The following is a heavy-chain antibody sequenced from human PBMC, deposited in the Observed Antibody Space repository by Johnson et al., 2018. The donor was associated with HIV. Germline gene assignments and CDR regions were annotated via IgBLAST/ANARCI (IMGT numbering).Heavy chain of an antibody. D-gene: IGHD1-26*01. J-gene: IGHJ3*02. CDR3: ARPPPLMGNYGCDI. V-gene: IGHV3-13*01. CDR2: IGTAGDT. Sequence: VQLVESGGGLVQPGGSLRLSCAASGFTFSSYDMHWVRQATGKGLEWVSAIGTAGDTYYPGSVKGRFTISRENAKNSLYLQMNSLRAEGTAVYYCARPPPLMGNYGCDIWGQGTMVTGSS. CDR1: GFTFSSYD.